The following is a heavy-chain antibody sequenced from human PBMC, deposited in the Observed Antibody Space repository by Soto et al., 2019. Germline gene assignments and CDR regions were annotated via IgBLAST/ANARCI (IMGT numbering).Heavy chain of an antibody. CDR2: IKPKSEGETA. J-gene: IGHJ4*02. Sequence: EMQLVQSGGGLVKPGGSLRLSCVASRFNFSAAWLNWIRQAPGKGLEWVGRIKPKSEGETADYTAPVRGRFTISRDDSQNTLHLQIDSLKTEDKAVYYCATVPYSWGPTWGLGVLVTVSS. D-gene: IGHD1-26*01. CDR1: RFNFSAAW. CDR3: ATVPYSWGPT. V-gene: IGHV3-15*07.